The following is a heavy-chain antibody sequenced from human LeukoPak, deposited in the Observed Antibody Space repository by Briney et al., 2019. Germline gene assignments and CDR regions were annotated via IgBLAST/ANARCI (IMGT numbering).Heavy chain of an antibody. Sequence: PGGSLRLSCAASGFTFSSYSMNWVRQAPGKGLEWVSSITSSSSYIYYADSVQGRFTTSRDNSRNRVYLQMNSLGAEDTAVYYCAREPCTGDSCYFFDYWGQGTLVTVSS. V-gene: IGHV3-21*01. CDR1: GFTFSSYS. CDR3: AREPCTGDSCYFFDY. J-gene: IGHJ4*02. D-gene: IGHD2-15*01. CDR2: ITSSSSYI.